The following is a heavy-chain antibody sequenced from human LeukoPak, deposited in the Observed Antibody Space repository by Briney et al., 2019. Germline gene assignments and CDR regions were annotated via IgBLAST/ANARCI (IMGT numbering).Heavy chain of an antibody. J-gene: IGHJ5*02. V-gene: IGHV4-39*07. CDR2: SYYSGST. D-gene: IGHD3-22*01. Sequence: SETLSLTCTVSGGSITSSGYHWGWIRQPPGKGLEWIGSSYYSGSTYNNPSLKSRVTISVDTSKNQSSLKLSSVTAADTAVYYCARVAYYYDSSGYYYWFDPWGQGTLVTVSS. CDR3: ARVAYYYDSSGYYYWFDP. CDR1: GGSITSSGYH.